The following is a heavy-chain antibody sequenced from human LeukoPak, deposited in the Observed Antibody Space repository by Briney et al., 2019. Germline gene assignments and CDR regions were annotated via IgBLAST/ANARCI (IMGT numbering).Heavy chain of an antibody. CDR3: AKNGDRGAYCSGGSCYPYYYYYMDV. Sequence: GGTLRLSCAASGFTFSSYGMSWVRQAPGKGLEWVSAISGTGGTTYYADSVKGRFTISRDNSKNTLYLQMNSLSAEDTAVYYCAKNGDRGAYCSGGSCYPYYYYYMDVWGKGTTVTISS. CDR2: ISGTGGTT. D-gene: IGHD2-15*01. J-gene: IGHJ6*03. V-gene: IGHV3-23*01. CDR1: GFTFSSYG.